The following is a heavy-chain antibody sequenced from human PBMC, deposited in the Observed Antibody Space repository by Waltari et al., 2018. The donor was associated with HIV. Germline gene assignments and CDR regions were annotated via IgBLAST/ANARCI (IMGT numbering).Heavy chain of an antibody. V-gene: IGHV1-18*01. D-gene: IGHD6-13*01. CDR3: ARASRPYSSSWYTLYYYGMDV. CDR1: GYTFTSFG. CDR2: ISAYNGNT. Sequence: QVQLVQSGAEVKKPGASVKVSCKASGYTFTSFGISWVRQAPGQGLEGMGWISAYNGNTNYAQKLQGRVTMTTDTSTSTAYMELRSLRSDDTAVYYCARASRPYSSSWYTLYYYGMDVWGQGTTVTVSS. J-gene: IGHJ6*02.